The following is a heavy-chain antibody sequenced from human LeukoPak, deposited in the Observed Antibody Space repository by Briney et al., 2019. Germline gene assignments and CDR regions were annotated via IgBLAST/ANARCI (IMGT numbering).Heavy chain of an antibody. J-gene: IGHJ5*02. D-gene: IGHD6-19*01. CDR3: AREKQWLVFRWFDP. CDR2: ISTYNGNT. CDR1: GYKFTSYG. Sequence: ASVKVSCKASGYKFTSYGITWVRQAPGQGLEWMGWISTYNGNTNYAQNLQGRVTMTRDVSTSTVYMELSSLRSEDTAVYYCAREKQWLVFRWFDPWGQGTLVTVSS. V-gene: IGHV1-18*01.